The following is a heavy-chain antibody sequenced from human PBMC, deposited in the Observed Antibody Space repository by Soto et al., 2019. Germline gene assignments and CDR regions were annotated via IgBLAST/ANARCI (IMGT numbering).Heavy chain of an antibody. D-gene: IGHD5-12*01. CDR3: ARDQMILRHGYSDY. Sequence: EVQLVESGGGLVKPGGSVRLSCAASGFSFSGHSMNWLRQAPGKGLEWVSSIGDISTYIYYADSVKGRFTISRDNAKNSLYLQMNSLRAEDTAVYYCARDQMILRHGYSDYWGQGTLVTVSS. CDR2: IGDISTYI. V-gene: IGHV3-21*01. J-gene: IGHJ4*02. CDR1: GFSFSGHS.